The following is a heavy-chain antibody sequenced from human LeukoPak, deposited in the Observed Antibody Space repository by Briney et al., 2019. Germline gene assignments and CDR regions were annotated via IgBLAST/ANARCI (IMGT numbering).Heavy chain of an antibody. CDR3: ARITYYYDSSGYYYYYYYMDV. CDR1: GYSFTSYW. D-gene: IGHD3-22*01. V-gene: IGHV5-51*01. CDR2: IYPGDSDT. J-gene: IGHJ6*03. Sequence: GESLKISCKGSGYSFTSYWIGWVRQMPGKGLEWMGIIYPGDSDTRCSPSFQGQVTISADKSISTAYLQWSSLKASDTAMYYCARITYYYDSSGYYYYYYYMDVWGKGTTVTVSS.